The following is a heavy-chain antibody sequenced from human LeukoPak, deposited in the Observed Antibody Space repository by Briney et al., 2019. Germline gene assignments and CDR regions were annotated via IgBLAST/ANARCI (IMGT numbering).Heavy chain of an antibody. J-gene: IGHJ4*02. V-gene: IGHV3-23*01. CDR3: AKDGPLVGPYCFDY. Sequence: GGSLRLSCAASGFTFTSYAMNWVRQAPGKGLEWVSAISGSGVSTHYADSVKGRFTISRDNSKNMLYLQMNSLRAEDTAVYYCAKDGPLVGPYCFDYWGQGTLVTVSS. CDR2: ISGSGVST. D-gene: IGHD1-26*01. CDR1: GFTFTSYA.